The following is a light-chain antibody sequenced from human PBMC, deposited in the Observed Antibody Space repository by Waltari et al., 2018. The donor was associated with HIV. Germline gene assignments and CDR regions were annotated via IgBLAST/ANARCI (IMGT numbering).Light chain of an antibody. CDR3: AAWDDSLNGHLV. V-gene: IGLV1-44*01. J-gene: IGLJ2*01. CDR1: SSHLGTNP. Sequence: HSVLTQPPSASGTPGPWVPLSCSGCSSHLGTNPCFLYQQLPATPPKVRIYPTPQRPSGVPGRCSGSKSGTSAYRASSGLQSEDEADYYCAAWDDSLNGHLVFGGGTKLTVL. CDR2: PTP.